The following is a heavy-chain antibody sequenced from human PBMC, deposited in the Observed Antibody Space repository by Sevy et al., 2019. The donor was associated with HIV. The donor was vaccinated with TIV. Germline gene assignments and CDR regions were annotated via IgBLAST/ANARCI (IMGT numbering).Heavy chain of an antibody. CDR3: ARGEWGGVHY. D-gene: IGHD3-16*01. J-gene: IGHJ4*02. Sequence: GGSLRLSCAASGFTFTTYEMNWVRQGPGKGLEWVSYISSSGSTIYYADSVKGRFNISRDNAKNSLYLQMNSLRAEDTAVYYCARGEWGGVHYWGQGTLVTVSS. CDR1: GFTFTTYE. CDR2: ISSSGSTI. V-gene: IGHV3-48*03.